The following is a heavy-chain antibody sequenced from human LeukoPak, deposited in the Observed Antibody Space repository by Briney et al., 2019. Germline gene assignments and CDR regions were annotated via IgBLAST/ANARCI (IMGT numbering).Heavy chain of an antibody. CDR1: VYTFTSYG. V-gene: IGHV1-18*01. Sequence: GASVNVSCKSSVYTFTSYGSSWVRQAPGQGLEWMGWISAYNWNTNFAQKLQGRVTMTTETSTSTDYMDLRSLRYDDTAVYYCARDQAATNTQVRFCLDWGQGTLVTVSS. J-gene: IGHJ4*02. D-gene: IGHD3-9*01. CDR2: ISAYNWNT. CDR3: ARDQAATNTQVRFCLD.